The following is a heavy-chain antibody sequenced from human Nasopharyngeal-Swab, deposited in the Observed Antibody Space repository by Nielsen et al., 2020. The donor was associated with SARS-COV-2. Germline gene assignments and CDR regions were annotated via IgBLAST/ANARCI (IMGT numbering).Heavy chain of an antibody. D-gene: IGHD3-22*01. Sequence: GESLKISCAAPGFTFSSYEMNWVRQAPGKGLEWVSYISSSGSTIYYADSVKGRFTISRDNAKNSLYLQMNSLRAEDTAVYYCAREGENDSSGYFSDAFDIWGQGTMVTVSS. CDR2: ISSSGSTI. CDR1: GFTFSSYE. V-gene: IGHV3-48*03. J-gene: IGHJ3*02. CDR3: AREGENDSSGYFSDAFDI.